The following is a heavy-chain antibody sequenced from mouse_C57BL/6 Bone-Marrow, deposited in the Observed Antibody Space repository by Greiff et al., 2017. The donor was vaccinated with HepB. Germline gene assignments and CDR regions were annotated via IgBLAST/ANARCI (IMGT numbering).Heavy chain of an antibody. CDR1: GFNIKDYY. Sequence: EVKLVESGAELVKPGASVKLSCTASGFNIKDYYMHWVKQRTEQGLEWIGRIDPEDGETKYAPKFQVKATITADTSSNTAYLQLSSLTSEDTSVYYCASLNSIVRYWGQGTTLTVSS. CDR2: IDPEDGET. CDR3: ASLNSIVRY. J-gene: IGHJ2*01. D-gene: IGHD2-12*01. V-gene: IGHV14-2*01.